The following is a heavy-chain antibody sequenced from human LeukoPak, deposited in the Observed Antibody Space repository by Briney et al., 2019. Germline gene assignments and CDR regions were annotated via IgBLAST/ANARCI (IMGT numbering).Heavy chain of an antibody. J-gene: IGHJ4*02. D-gene: IGHD6-19*01. CDR2: VQDTVSGGTI. CDR1: GLSFPNTW. CDR3: ATYGSGWSFSN. V-gene: IGHV3-15*01. Sequence: PGGSLRLSCTASGLSFPNTWLSWVRQAPGKGLEWVGRVQDTVSGGTIDYAAPVKGRFTISRDDSRNTLYLQMNSLRSEDSALYYCATYGSGWSFSNWGQGTLVTVSS.